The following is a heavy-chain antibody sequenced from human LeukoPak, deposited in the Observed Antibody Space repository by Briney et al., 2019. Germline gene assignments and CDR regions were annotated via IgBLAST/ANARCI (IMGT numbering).Heavy chain of an antibody. CDR3: ARRSQTAAGRGIDY. CDR2: MSNSGST. J-gene: IGHJ4*02. V-gene: IGHV4-39*01. D-gene: IGHD6-13*01. CDR1: GGSISSSSSHY. Sequence: PAETLSLTCTVSGGSISSSSSHYWAWIRKPPGKGLEWIGTMSNSGSTYYNPSLKSRVTISGDTSKNQFSLKLSSMTAADTAVFYCARRSQTAAGRGIDYWGQGTPVTVSS.